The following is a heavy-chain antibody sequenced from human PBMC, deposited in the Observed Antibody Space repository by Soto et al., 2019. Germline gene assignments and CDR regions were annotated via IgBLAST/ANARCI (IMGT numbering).Heavy chain of an antibody. J-gene: IGHJ5*02. D-gene: IGHD2-2*01. V-gene: IGHV1-69*01. CDR3: ASVRSLPAAISGGWFDP. CDR1: GGTFSSYA. CDR2: IIPIFGTA. Sequence: QVQLVQSGAEVKKPGSSVKVSCKASGGTFSSYAISWVRQAPGQGLEWMGGIIPIFGTANYAQKFQGRVTITADESTSTAYMELSNLRSEDTAVYYCASVRSLPAAISGGWFDPWGQGTLVTVSS.